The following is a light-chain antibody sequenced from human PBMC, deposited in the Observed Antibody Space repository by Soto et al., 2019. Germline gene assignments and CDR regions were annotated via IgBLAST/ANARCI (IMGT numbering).Light chain of an antibody. CDR2: LNSDGSH. CDR3: QTWGTGFWV. Sequence: QLVLTHSPSASASLVASVKLTCTLSSGHSSYAIAWHQQQPAKGPRYLMKLNSDGSHNKGDGIPDRFSGSSSGAERYLTISSLQSEDEADYYCQTWGTGFWVFGGGTKLTVL. CDR1: SGHSSYA. V-gene: IGLV4-69*01. J-gene: IGLJ3*02.